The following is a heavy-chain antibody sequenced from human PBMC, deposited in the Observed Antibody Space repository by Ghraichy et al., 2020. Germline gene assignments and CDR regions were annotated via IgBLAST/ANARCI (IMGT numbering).Heavy chain of an antibody. CDR2: MNPNSGNT. CDR3: ARIQQLAVNWFDP. J-gene: IGHJ5*02. V-gene: IGHV1-8*01. D-gene: IGHD6-13*01. Sequence: ASVKVSCKASGYTFTSYDINWVRQATGQGLEWMGWMNPNSGNTGYAQKFQGRVTMTRNTSISTAYMELSSLRSEDTAVYYCARIQQLAVNWFDPWGQGTLVTVSS. CDR1: GYTFTSYD.